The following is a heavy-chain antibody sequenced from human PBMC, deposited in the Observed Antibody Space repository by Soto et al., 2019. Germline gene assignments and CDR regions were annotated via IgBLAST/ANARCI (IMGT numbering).Heavy chain of an antibody. CDR1: GGTFSSYT. CDR2: IIPILGIA. D-gene: IGHD3-22*01. J-gene: IGHJ4*02. V-gene: IGHV1-69*02. CDR3: AIAINPYYYDSSGYYLQLDY. Sequence: SVKVSCKASGGTFSSYTISWVRQAPGQGLEWMGRIIPILGIANYAQKFQGRVTITADKSTSTAYMELSSLRSEDTAVYYCAIAINPYYYDSSGYYLQLDYWGQGTLVTVSS.